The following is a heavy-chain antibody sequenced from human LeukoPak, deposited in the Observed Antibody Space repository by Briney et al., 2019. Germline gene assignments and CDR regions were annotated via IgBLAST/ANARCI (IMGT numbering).Heavy chain of an antibody. CDR3: ARHLRFTRFDP. V-gene: IGHV4-59*01. CDR1: GGSISSYY. J-gene: IGHJ5*02. Sequence: SETLSLTCTVSGGSISSYYWSWIRQPPGKGLEWIGYIYSSGSTNYNPSLKSRVTISVDTSKNQFSLKLSSVTAADTAVYYCARHLRFTRFDPWGQGTLVTVSS. D-gene: IGHD3-3*01. CDR2: IYSSGST.